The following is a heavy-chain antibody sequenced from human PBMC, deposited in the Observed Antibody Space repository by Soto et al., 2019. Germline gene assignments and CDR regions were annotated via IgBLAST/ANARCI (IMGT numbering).Heavy chain of an antibody. CDR2: ISGRGRMT. Sequence: LRLSLAASSFTFRNFAMPCVREAPGQGREWVSGISGRGRMTYYTHSVKGHYTISRDNSTNTLYLHMNSLRAEDTAVYYCAKDAAESVNEPIPGDCWGQGTVVTVSS. CDR3: AKDAAESVNEPIPGDC. J-gene: IGHJ4*02. CDR1: SFTFRNFA. V-gene: IGHV3-23*01. D-gene: IGHD1-1*01.